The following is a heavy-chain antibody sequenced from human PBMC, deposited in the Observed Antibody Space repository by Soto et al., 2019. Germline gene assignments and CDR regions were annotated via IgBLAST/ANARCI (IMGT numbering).Heavy chain of an antibody. V-gene: IGHV4-59*01. CDR3: ARHRSGYSGYEWTYYFDY. J-gene: IGHJ4*02. D-gene: IGHD5-12*01. Sequence: PSETLSLTCTVSGGSISSYYWSWIRQPPGKGLEWIGYIYYSGSTNYNPSLKSRVTISVDTSKNQFSLKLSSVTAADTAVYYCARHRSGYSGYEWTYYFDYWGQGTLVTVSS. CDR1: GGSISSYY. CDR2: IYYSGST.